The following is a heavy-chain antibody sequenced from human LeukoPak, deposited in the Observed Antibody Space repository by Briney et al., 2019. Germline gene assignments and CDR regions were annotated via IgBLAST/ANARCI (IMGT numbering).Heavy chain of an antibody. CDR1: GGTFSSYA. Sequence: GSSVKVSCKASGGTFSSYAISWVRQAPGQGLEWMGGIIPIFGTANYAQKFQGRVTITTDESTSTAYIELSSLRSEDTAVYYCASSAGYTAMVRGSGGDVWGKGTTVTVSS. V-gene: IGHV1-69*05. CDR2: IIPIFGTA. D-gene: IGHD5-18*01. J-gene: IGHJ6*04. CDR3: ASSAGYTAMVRGSGGDV.